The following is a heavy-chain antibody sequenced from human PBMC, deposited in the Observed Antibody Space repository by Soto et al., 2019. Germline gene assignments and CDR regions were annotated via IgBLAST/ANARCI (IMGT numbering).Heavy chain of an antibody. Sequence: SATLSLTCTVSGGSISSSTYYWGWIRQPPGKGLEWIGSVYYTGKTYYNPPLKSRVTISVDTSKNQFSLKLSSVTASDTAVYYCARQGCGGDCYPDYWGQGTLVTVSS. V-gene: IGHV4-39*01. D-gene: IGHD2-21*02. CDR1: GGSISSSTYY. CDR3: ARQGCGGDCYPDY. J-gene: IGHJ4*02. CDR2: VYYTGKT.